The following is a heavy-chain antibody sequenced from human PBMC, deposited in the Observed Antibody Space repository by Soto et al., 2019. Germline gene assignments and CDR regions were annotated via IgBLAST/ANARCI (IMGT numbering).Heavy chain of an antibody. V-gene: IGHV4-31*03. Sequence: SETLSLTCTVSGGSISSGGYYWSWIRQHPGKGLEWIGYSYYSGSTYYNPSLKSRVTISVDTSKNQFSLKLSSVTAADTAVYYCARVPIEGRHGYEGFDPWGQGTIVTV. D-gene: IGHD5-12*01. CDR1: GGSISSGGYY. J-gene: IGHJ5*02. CDR3: ARVPIEGRHGYEGFDP. CDR2: SYYSGST.